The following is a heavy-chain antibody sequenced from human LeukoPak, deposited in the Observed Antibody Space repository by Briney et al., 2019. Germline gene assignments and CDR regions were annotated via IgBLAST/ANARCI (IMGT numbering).Heavy chain of an antibody. Sequence: PSETLSLTCTVSGGSISSYYWSWIRQPAGKGLEWIGRIYTSGSTNYNPSLKSRVTMSVDTSKNQFSLKLSSVTASYTAVYYCARDWDVYEGGSVFDYWGQGTLVTVSS. D-gene: IGHD5/OR15-5a*01. CDR2: IYTSGST. CDR3: ARDWDVYEGGSVFDY. V-gene: IGHV4-4*07. CDR1: GGSISSYY. J-gene: IGHJ4*02.